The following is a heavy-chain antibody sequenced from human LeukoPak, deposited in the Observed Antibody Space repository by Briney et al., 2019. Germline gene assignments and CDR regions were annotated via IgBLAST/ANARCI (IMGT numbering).Heavy chain of an antibody. D-gene: IGHD3-22*01. CDR2: IYYSGRT. CDR1: GGSISSYY. Sequence: SETLSLTCTGSGGSISSYYWSWIRQPPGKGVKWIGYIYYSGRTNYNPSLKSRVTISVDTPKNQFSLKLSSVTAADTAVYYCARGRDYYDSSGYYYYFDYWGQGTLVTVSS. V-gene: IGHV4-59*01. CDR3: ARGRDYYDSSGYYYYFDY. J-gene: IGHJ4*02.